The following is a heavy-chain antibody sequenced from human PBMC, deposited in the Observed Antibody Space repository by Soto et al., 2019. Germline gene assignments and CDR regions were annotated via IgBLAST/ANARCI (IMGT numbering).Heavy chain of an antibody. CDR1: GGSISSSNW. V-gene: IGHV4-4*02. CDR2: IYYTGST. D-gene: IGHD6-19*01. CDR3: ASSPVTGIYYAMDV. Sequence: SETLSLTCAVSGGSISSSNWWSWVRQHPGKGLEWIGNIYYTGSTHYDPSLKSRITISLDTSKNQISLKLSSVTAADTAVYYCASSPVTGIYYAMDVWGQGTTVTVSS. J-gene: IGHJ6*02.